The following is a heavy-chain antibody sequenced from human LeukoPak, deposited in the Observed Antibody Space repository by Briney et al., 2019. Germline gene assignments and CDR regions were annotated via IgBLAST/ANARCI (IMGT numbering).Heavy chain of an antibody. CDR1: GGSFSGYY. J-gene: IGHJ4*02. CDR2: INHSGST. CDR3: ARGLRGTMIGPRFFRN. Sequence: SETLPLTCAVYGGSFSGYYWSWIRQPPGKGLEWIGEINHSGSTNYNPSLKSRVTISVDTSKNQFSLKLSSVTAADTAVYYCARGLRGTMIGPRFFRNWGQGTLVTVSS. D-gene: IGHD3-22*01. V-gene: IGHV4-34*01.